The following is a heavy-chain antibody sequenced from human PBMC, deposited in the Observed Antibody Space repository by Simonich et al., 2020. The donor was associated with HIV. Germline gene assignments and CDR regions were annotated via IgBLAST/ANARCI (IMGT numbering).Heavy chain of an antibody. CDR3: AKEGGRGSIRMVRPRDFDY. CDR2: INTNTGNP. V-gene: IGHV7-4-1*02. J-gene: IGHJ4*02. Sequence: QVQLVQSGAEVKKPGSSVKVSCKASGVTFNSQAFSWVRQAPGQGLEWMGWINTNTGNPTYTQGFKGRFVFSLYSSISTAYLQINNLNTENTAVYYRAKEGGRGSIRMVRPRDFDYWGQGTQVTVSS. D-gene: IGHD3-10*01. CDR1: GVTFNSQA.